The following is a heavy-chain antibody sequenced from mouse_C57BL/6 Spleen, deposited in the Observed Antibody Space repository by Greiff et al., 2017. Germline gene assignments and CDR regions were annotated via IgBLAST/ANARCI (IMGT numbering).Heavy chain of an antibody. V-gene: IGHV5-17*01. Sequence: DVKLVESGGGLVKPGGSLKLSCAASGFTFSDYGMHWVRQAPEKGREWVAYISSGSSTIYYADTVKGRFTISRDNAKNTLFLQMTSLRSEDTAMYYCARDLYYGSSPFAYWGQGTLVTVSA. CDR3: ARDLYYGSSPFAY. CDR2: ISSGSSTI. CDR1: GFTFSDYG. D-gene: IGHD1-1*01. J-gene: IGHJ3*01.